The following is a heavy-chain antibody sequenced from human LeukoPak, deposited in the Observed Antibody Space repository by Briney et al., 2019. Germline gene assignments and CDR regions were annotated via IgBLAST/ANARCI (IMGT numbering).Heavy chain of an antibody. Sequence: SETLSLTCAVYGGSFSGYYWTWLRQPPGKGLEWIGEINHSGSTSYNPSLKSRVTISVHTSKNQFSLELNSVTDADTAVYYCARFVLQSYYYYYGMDVWGQGTTVTVSS. CDR3: ARFVLQSYYYYYGMDV. J-gene: IGHJ6*02. V-gene: IGHV4-34*01. D-gene: IGHD4-11*01. CDR2: INHSGST. CDR1: GGSFSGYY.